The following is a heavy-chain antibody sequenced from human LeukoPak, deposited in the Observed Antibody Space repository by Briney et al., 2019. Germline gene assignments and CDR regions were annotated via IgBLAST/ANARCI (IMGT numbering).Heavy chain of an antibody. J-gene: IGHJ3*02. D-gene: IGHD6-13*01. CDR1: GFTFSYYG. CDR3: ASFSSSWYGAFDI. CDR2: IKQDGSEK. V-gene: IGHV3-7*01. Sequence: GGSLRLSCAASGFTFSYYGMHWVRQAPGKGLEWVANIKQDGSEKYYVDSVKGRFTISRDNAKNSLYLQMNSLRAEDTAVYYCASFSSSWYGAFDIWGQGTMVTVSS.